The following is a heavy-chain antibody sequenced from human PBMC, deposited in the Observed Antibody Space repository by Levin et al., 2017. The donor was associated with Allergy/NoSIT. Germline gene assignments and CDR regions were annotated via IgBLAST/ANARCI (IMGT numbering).Heavy chain of an antibody. V-gene: IGHV3-9*01. CDR3: AKGAWELLVGTYFDY. J-gene: IGHJ4*02. CDR2: ISWNSGSI. CDR1: GFTFDDYA. D-gene: IGHD1-26*01. Sequence: GGSLRLSCAASGFTFDDYAMHWVRQAPGKGLEWVSGISWNSGSIGYADSVKGRFTISRDNAKNSLYLQMNSLRAEDTALYYCAKGAWELLVGTYFDYWGQGTLVTVSS.